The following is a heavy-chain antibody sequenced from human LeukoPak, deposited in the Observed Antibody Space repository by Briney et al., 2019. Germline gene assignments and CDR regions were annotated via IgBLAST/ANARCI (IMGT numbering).Heavy chain of an antibody. J-gene: IGHJ4*02. Sequence: SETLSLTCTVSGASINTYYWSWIRQPPGKGLEWIGYIYYTGSTNYNPSLRSRLTISVDTSKRQFSLKLTSATAADTAVYYCARVRFPEWLSSYYFDYWGQGALVTVSS. CDR2: IYYTGST. D-gene: IGHD3-3*01. CDR3: ARVRFPEWLSSYYFDY. CDR1: GASINTYY. V-gene: IGHV4-59*01.